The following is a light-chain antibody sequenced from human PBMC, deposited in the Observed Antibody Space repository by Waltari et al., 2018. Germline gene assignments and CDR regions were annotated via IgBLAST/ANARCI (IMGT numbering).Light chain of an antibody. CDR3: AACDDILSVSYV. CDR2: RNK. Sequence: QSVLTQPPSASGTPGQRVTISCSGTNSNIGRNSVFGYQQLPGSAPNPRTYRNKRRPSGVPDRFSASKSGTSASLAISGLRSEDDADYYCAACDDILSVSYVFGSGTKVTV. J-gene: IGLJ1*01. CDR1: NSNIGRNS. V-gene: IGLV1-47*01.